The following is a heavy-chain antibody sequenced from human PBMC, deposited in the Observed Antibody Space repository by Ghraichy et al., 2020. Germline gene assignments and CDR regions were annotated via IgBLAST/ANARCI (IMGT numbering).Heavy chain of an antibody. CDR3: ATRRGDCSGGRCSFDY. CDR1: GFTFSSYA. J-gene: IGHJ4*02. D-gene: IGHD2-15*01. Sequence: GGSLRLSCAASGFTFSSYAMSWVRQAPGKGLECVALIGRSGDTYYADSVKGRFAISRDNSKNTLHLQLNSLRVEDTAVYHCATRRGDCSGGRCSFDYWGQGALVTVSS. V-gene: IGHV3-23*01. CDR2: IGRSGDT.